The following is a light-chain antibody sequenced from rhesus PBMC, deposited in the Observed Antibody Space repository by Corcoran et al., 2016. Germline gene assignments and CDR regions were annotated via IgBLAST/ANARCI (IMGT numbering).Light chain of an antibody. J-gene: IGKJ4*01. V-gene: IGKV1-21*01. CDR3: QQYNSAPPT. Sequence: DIQMTQSPSSLSASVGDRVTVTCRASQGISSWLAWSQQKPGKAPKLLIYKASSLQSGVPSRFSGTGSWTDFPLTISSLQPEDFTTYYCQQYNSAPPTFGGGTKVEIK. CDR2: KAS. CDR1: QGISSW.